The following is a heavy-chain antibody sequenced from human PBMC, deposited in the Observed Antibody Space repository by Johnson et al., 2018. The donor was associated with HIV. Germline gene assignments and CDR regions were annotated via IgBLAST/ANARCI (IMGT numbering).Heavy chain of an antibody. D-gene: IGHD6-19*01. Sequence: VQLVESGGVVVQPGGSLRLSCAASGFTFDDYTMHWVRQAPGKGLEWVSGISWNSGSIGYADSVKGRFTISRDNSKNTLYLQMNSLRAEDTALYYCAKDRSTGLYPAFDIWGQGTMVTVSS. V-gene: IGHV3-9*01. CDR2: ISWNSGSI. CDR3: AKDRSTGLYPAFDI. J-gene: IGHJ3*02. CDR1: GFTFDDYT.